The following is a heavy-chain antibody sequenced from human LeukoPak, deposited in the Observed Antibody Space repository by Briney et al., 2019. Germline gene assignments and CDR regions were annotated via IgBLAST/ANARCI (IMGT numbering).Heavy chain of an antibody. V-gene: IGHV1-46*01. J-gene: IGHJ4*02. Sequence: ASVKVSCKASGYTFTSYYMRWVRQAPGQGLEWMGIINPSGGSTSYAQKFQGRVTMTRDTSTSTVYMELSSLRSEDTAVYYCARDEASVNGYYDSSGYSFDYWGQGTLVTVSS. CDR2: INPSGGST. CDR1: GYTFTSYY. CDR3: ARDEASVNGYYDSSGYSFDY. D-gene: IGHD3-22*01.